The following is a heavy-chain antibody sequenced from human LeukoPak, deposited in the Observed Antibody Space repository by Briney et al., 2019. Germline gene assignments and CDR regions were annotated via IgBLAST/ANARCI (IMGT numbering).Heavy chain of an antibody. J-gene: IGHJ4*02. Sequence: SETLSLTCTVSGGSISSSSYYWGWIRQPPGKGLEWIGSIYYSGSTYYNPSLKSRVTISVDTSKNQFSLKLSSVTAADTAVYYCARLDSSSWNYYFDYWGQGTLVTVSS. CDR3: ARLDSSSWNYYFDY. D-gene: IGHD6-13*01. V-gene: IGHV4-39*01. CDR2: IYYSGST. CDR1: GGSISSSSYY.